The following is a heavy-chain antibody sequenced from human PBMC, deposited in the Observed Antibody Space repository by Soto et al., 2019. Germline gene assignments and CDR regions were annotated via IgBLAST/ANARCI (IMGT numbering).Heavy chain of an antibody. D-gene: IGHD2-2*01. J-gene: IGHJ6*03. CDR2: ISSSSSTI. Sequence: PWGSLRLACAASGVTFSSYSMNWVRQAPGKGLEWVSYISSSSSTIYYADSVKGRFTISRDNAKNSLYLQMNSLRAEDTAVYYCAREDIVVVPAAINGPYYYYMDVWGKGTTVPVSS. CDR1: GVTFSSYS. V-gene: IGHV3-48*01. CDR3: AREDIVVVPAAINGPYYYYMDV.